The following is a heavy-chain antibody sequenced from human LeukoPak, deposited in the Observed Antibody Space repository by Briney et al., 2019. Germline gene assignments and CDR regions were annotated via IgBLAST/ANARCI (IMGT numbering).Heavy chain of an antibody. CDR3: ARAQAEGAFDI. J-gene: IGHJ3*02. CDR1: GYSISSGYY. CDR2: IYHSGST. Sequence: PSETLSLTCTVSGYSISSGYYWGWIRQPPGKGLEWIGSIYHSGSTYYNPSLKSRVTISVDTSKNQFSLKLSSVTAADTAVYYCARAQAEGAFDIWGQGTMVTVSS. V-gene: IGHV4-38-2*02.